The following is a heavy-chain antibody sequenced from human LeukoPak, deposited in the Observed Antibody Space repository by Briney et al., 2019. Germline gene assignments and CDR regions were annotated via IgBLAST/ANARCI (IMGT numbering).Heavy chain of an antibody. V-gene: IGHV1-46*01. CDR2: INPSGDST. J-gene: IGHJ5*02. CDR1: GYTFTSNH. D-gene: IGHD6-13*01. Sequence: ASVKVSCKASGYTFTSNHIHCVRQAPGQGLEWMGVINPSGDSTSYAQKFQGRVTMTRDASTSTVYMELSSLRSEDTAIYYCAKLAASETGEGSWGQGTLVTVSS. CDR3: AKLAASETGEGS.